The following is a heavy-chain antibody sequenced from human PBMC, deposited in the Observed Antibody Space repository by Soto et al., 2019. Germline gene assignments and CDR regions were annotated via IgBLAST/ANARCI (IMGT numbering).Heavy chain of an antibody. Sequence: QVQLQESGPGLVKPSETLSLTCTVSGGSISSYYWSWIRQPPGKGLEWIGYIYYSGSTNYNPSLKSRVTISVDTSKNQFSLRLSSVTAADTAVYYCARAASRLCYGNYYGMDVWGQGTTVTVSS. D-gene: IGHD3-16*01. CDR2: IYYSGST. V-gene: IGHV4-59*01. CDR1: GGSISSYY. CDR3: ARAASRLCYGNYYGMDV. J-gene: IGHJ6*02.